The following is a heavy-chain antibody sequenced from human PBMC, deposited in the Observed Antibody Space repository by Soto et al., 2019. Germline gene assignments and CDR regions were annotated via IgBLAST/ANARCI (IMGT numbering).Heavy chain of an antibody. J-gene: IGHJ5*02. D-gene: IGHD2-2*01. Sequence: QGQLVQSGVEVKKPGASVKVSCSASGNTFTNFGLTWVRQAPGQGLEWMGWISPYTDDPSYAQKFQGRVTMTIDTYTSTADLELRSLTSDATAVYYCARVIPGAEAWFHPWGQGTLVTVSS. CDR2: ISPYTDDP. V-gene: IGHV1-18*01. CDR1: GNTFTNFG. CDR3: ARVIPGAEAWFHP.